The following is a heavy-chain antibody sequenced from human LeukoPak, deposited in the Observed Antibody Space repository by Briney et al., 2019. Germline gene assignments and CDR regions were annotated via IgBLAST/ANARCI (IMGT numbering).Heavy chain of an antibody. V-gene: IGHV4-59*01. CDR1: GGSLSNYY. CDR2: IYDSGST. J-gene: IGHJ4*02. D-gene: IGHD1-1*01. Sequence: SETLSLTCTVSGGSLSNYYWSWIRQPPGKGLEWIGHIYDSGSTTYNPSLKSRVTISVDTSKNQFSLKLSSVTAADTAVYYCARHSTASGYLNYFDYWGQGTLVTVSS. CDR3: ARHSTASGYLNYFDY.